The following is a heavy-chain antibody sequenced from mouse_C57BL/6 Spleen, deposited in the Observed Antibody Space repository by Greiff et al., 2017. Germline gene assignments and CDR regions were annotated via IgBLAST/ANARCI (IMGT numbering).Heavy chain of an antibody. V-gene: IGHV1-64*01. CDR3: ARMGATVAGDV. Sequence: QVQLQQPGAELVKPGASVKLSCKASGYTFTSYWMHWVKQRPGQGLEWIGMIHPNSGSTNYNEKFKSKATLTVDKSSSTAYMQLSSRTSEDSAVYYCARMGATVAGDVWGTGTTVTVSS. CDR1: GYTFTSYW. J-gene: IGHJ1*03. CDR2: IHPNSGST. D-gene: IGHD1-1*01.